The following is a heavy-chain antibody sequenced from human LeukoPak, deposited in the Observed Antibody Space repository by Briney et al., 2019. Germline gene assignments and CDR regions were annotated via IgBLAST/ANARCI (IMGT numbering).Heavy chain of an antibody. V-gene: IGHV3-30*18. J-gene: IGHJ4*02. Sequence: GGSLRLSCAASGFTFSSYGMYWVRQAPGKGLEWVAVISYDGSNKYYADSVKGRFTFSRDNSKNTLYLQMNSLRAEDTAVYYCAKGGVDYDILTGLNYFDYWGQGTLVTVSS. D-gene: IGHD3-9*01. CDR2: ISYDGSNK. CDR3: AKGGVDYDILTGLNYFDY. CDR1: GFTFSSYG.